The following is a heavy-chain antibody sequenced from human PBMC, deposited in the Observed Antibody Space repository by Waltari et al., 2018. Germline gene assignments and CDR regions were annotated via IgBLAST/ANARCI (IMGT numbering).Heavy chain of an antibody. CDR2: INAGNGNT. CDR1: GYTFTSYA. J-gene: IGHJ4*02. V-gene: IGHV1-3*03. Sequence: QVQLVQSGAGVKKPGASVKVSCKASGYTFTSYAMHWVRQAPGQRLEWMGWINAGNGNTKYSQEFQGRVTITRDTSASTAYMELSSLRSEDMAVYYCARALPYVSSSWYDYWGQGTLVTVSS. CDR3: ARALPYVSSSWYDY. D-gene: IGHD6-13*01.